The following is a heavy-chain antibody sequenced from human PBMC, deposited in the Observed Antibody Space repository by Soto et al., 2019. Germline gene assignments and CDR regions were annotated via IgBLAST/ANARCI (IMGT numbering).Heavy chain of an antibody. V-gene: IGHV4-59*01. CDR1: GGSIISYH. CDR2: IFYSGNT. CDR3: AGESVTYSSGWSFDY. Sequence: PSETLSLTCTVSGGSIISYHWSWVRQSPGKGLEWIGYIFYSGNTNYNPSLKSRVTMSVDMSKNQFPLKLSSVNAADTAVYYCAGESVTYSSGWSFDYWGQGIMVTVYS. J-gene: IGHJ4*02. D-gene: IGHD6-19*01.